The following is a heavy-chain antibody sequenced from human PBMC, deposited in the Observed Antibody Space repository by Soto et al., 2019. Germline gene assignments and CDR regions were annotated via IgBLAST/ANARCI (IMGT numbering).Heavy chain of an antibody. V-gene: IGHV3-30*04. J-gene: IGHJ4*02. D-gene: IGHD5-12*01. CDR2: ITFDGRDK. CDR3: TRDLLAGHDVY. CDR1: GFTFRNFA. Sequence: HLGGSLRLSCAASGFTFRNFAMHWVRQAPGKGLEWLAVITFDGRDKYYADSVKGRFTISRDTSKNTLYLQMNSLRIDDTAVYFCTRDLLAGHDVYWGQGTLVTVSS.